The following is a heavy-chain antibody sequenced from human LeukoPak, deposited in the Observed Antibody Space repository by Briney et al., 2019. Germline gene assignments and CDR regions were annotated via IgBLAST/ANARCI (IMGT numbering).Heavy chain of an antibody. D-gene: IGHD3-10*01. V-gene: IGHV4-39*07. CDR2: IYYSGST. Sequence: SETLSLTCTVSGGSISSYYWGWIRQPPGKGLEWIGSIYYSGSTYYNPSLKSRVTISVDTSKNQFSLKLSSVTAADTAVYYCARVIRGFFDYWGQGTLVTVSS. CDR3: ARVIRGFFDY. CDR1: GGSISSYY. J-gene: IGHJ4*02.